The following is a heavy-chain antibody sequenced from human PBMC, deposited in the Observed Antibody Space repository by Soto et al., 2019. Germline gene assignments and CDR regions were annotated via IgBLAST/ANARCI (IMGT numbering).Heavy chain of an antibody. CDR3: ARKVAAAGTNYYYGMDV. J-gene: IGHJ6*02. CDR2: IDWDDDK. Sequence: SGPTLVNPTQTLTLTCTSSGFSFSTSGMCVSWIRQPPGKALEWLARIDWDDDKYYSTSLKTRLTISKDTSKNQVVLTMTNMDPVDTATYYCARKVAAAGTNYYYGMDVWGQGTTVTVSS. V-gene: IGHV2-70*11. CDR1: GFSFSTSGMC. D-gene: IGHD6-13*01.